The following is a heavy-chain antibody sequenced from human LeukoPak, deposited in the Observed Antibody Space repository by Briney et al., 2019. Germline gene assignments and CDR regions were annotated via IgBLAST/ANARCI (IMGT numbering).Heavy chain of an antibody. V-gene: IGHV3-21*01. Sequence: GSLRLSCAASGFTFSSYSMNWVRQAPGKGLEWVSSISSSSSYIYYADSVKGRFTISRDNAKNSLYLQMNSLRAEDTAVYYCARDQDNYGSGVFDYWGQGTLVTVSS. J-gene: IGHJ4*02. CDR3: ARDQDNYGSGVFDY. CDR1: GFTFSSYS. D-gene: IGHD3-10*01. CDR2: ISSSSSYI.